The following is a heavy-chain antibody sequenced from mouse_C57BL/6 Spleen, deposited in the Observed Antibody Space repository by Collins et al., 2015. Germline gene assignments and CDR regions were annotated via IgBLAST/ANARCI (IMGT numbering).Heavy chain of an antibody. CDR3: ARDGNYEWFAY. V-gene: IGHV1-12*01. CDR1: GYTFTSYN. Sequence: QAYLQQSGAELVRPGASVKMSCKASGYTFTSYNMHWVKQTPRQGLEWIGTIYPGNGDTSYNQKFKGRATLTVDKSSSTAYMQLNSLTSEDSAAYFCARDGNYEWFAYWGQGTLVTISA. J-gene: IGHJ3*01. D-gene: IGHD2-1*01. CDR2: IYPGNGDT.